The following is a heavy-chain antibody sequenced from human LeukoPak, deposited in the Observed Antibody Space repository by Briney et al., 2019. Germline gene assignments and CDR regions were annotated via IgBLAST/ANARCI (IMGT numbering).Heavy chain of an antibody. J-gene: IGHJ4*02. V-gene: IGHV3-23*01. Sequence: GGSLRLSCAVSGITLSNYGMSWVRQAPGKGLEWVAGISGSGGGTNYADAVKGRFTISRDIRKNTLHLQMNSLRAEDTAVYFCAKRGVVIRVILVGFHKEAYYFDSWGQGALVIVSS. CDR3: AKRGVVIRVILVGFHKEAYYFDS. CDR2: ISGSGGGT. CDR1: GITLSNYG. D-gene: IGHD3-22*01.